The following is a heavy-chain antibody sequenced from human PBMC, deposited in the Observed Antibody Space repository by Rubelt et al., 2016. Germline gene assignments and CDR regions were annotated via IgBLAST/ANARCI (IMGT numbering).Heavy chain of an antibody. CDR2: IDWDDDK. J-gene: IGHJ4*02. CDR1: GFSLSTSGMC. CDR3: ARIAVAGTGLDY. V-gene: IGHV2-70*01. Sequence: QVTLRESGPALVKPTQTLTLTCTFSGFSLSTSGMCVSWIRQPPGKALEWLALIDWDDDKYYSTSLKTRLTISNDTAKTQVVHTMTNMDPVETATYYCARIAVAGTGLDYWGQGTLVTVSS. D-gene: IGHD6-19*01.